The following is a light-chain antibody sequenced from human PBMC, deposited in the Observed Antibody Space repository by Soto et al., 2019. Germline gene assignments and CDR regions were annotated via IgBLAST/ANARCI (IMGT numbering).Light chain of an antibody. V-gene: IGKV3-11*01. Sequence: EIVLTQSPATLSLSPGDRATLSCRPSQSVSSYLAWYQQKPGQAPRLLIYDASNRATGIPARFSGSGSGTDFTLTISSLEPEDFAVYYCQQRSNWPPLTFGGGTKVDIK. J-gene: IGKJ4*01. CDR3: QQRSNWPPLT. CDR2: DAS. CDR1: QSVSSY.